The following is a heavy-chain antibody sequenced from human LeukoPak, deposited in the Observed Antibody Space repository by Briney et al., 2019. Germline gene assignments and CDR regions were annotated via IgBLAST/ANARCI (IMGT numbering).Heavy chain of an antibody. V-gene: IGHV1-3*03. J-gene: IGHJ3*02. D-gene: IGHD3-22*01. CDR2: INAGNGNT. Sequence: ASVKVSCKASGYTFTSYDINWVRQATGQRLEWMGWINAGNGNTKYSQEFQGRVTITRDTSASTAYMELSSLRSEDMAVYYCARLADYYDSSGYSPGAFDIWGQGTMVTVSS. CDR1: GYTFTSYD. CDR3: ARLADYYDSSGYSPGAFDI.